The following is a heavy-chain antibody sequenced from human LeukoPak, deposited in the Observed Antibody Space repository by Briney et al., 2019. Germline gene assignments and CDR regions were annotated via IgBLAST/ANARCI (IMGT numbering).Heavy chain of an antibody. CDR3: AAGGDIAKGGNY. J-gene: IGHJ4*02. Sequence: SETLSLTCTVSGASISVTSYYWTWTRHHPREGLEWLGFIHFSGTVYYNPSLRSRLIISADTSKNQMSLKSSALTATDTAVYYCAAGGDIAKGGNYWGQGTQVTVSS. CDR2: IHFSGTV. D-gene: IGHD5-18*01. V-gene: IGHV4-31*03. CDR1: GASISVTSYY.